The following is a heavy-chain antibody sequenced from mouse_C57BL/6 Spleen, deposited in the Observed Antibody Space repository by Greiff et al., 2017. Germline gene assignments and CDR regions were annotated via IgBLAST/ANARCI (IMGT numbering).Heavy chain of an antibody. Sequence: QVQLKQPGAELVRPGSSVKLSCKASGYTFTSYWMHWVKQRPIQGLEWIGNIDPSDSETHYNQKFKDKATLTVDKSSSTAYMQLSSLTSEDSAVYYCARGGYYGSSPYAMDYWGQGTSVTVSS. D-gene: IGHD1-1*01. CDR1: GYTFTSYW. CDR2: IDPSDSET. V-gene: IGHV1-52*01. CDR3: ARGGYYGSSPYAMDY. J-gene: IGHJ4*01.